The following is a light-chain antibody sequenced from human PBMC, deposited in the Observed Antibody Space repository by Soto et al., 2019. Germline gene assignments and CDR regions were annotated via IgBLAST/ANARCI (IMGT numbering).Light chain of an antibody. V-gene: IGLV1-40*01. CDR3: QSYDSSLRGSV. Sequence: QSALTQPPSVSGAPGQTVTISCAGSSSNIGPGFDVHWYQQVSGAAPKLLIYGNSNRPSGVPDRFSGSRSGTSASLAITGLQPEDEADYYCQSYDSSLRGSVFGPETKVTVL. J-gene: IGLJ1*01. CDR2: GNS. CDR1: SSNIGPGFD.